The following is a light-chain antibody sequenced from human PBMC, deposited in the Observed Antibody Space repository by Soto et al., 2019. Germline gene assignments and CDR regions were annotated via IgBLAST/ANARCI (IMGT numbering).Light chain of an antibody. CDR1: QTISSW. Sequence: DIHMTQSPSTLSGSLGDRVTITFRASQTISSWLAWYQQKPGKAPKLLIYDASSLESGVPSRFSGSGSGTESTLTLSSLEPEDFAVYYCQQRAGSSTFGQGTRLEI. CDR3: QQRAGSST. CDR2: DAS. J-gene: IGKJ5*01. V-gene: IGKV1-5*01.